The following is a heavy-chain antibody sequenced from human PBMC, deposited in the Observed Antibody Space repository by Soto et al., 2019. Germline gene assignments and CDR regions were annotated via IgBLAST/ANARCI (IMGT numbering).Heavy chain of an antibody. CDR2: ISCDGSNK. D-gene: IGHD4-17*01. CDR1: GFTFSSYG. CDR3: AKGSTVTTSLDY. V-gene: IGHV3-30*18. J-gene: IGHJ4*02. Sequence: PGGSLRLSCAASGFTFSSYGMHWVRQAPGKGLEWVAVISCDGSNKYYADSVKGRFTISRDNSKNTLYLQMNSLRAEDTAVYYCAKGSTVTTSLDYWGQGTLVTVSS.